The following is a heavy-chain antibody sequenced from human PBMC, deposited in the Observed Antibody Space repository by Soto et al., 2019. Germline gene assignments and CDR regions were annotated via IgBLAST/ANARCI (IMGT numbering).Heavy chain of an antibody. CDR3: AKDQGSSWYEIDY. CDR1: GLTFSNYA. V-gene: IGHV3-23*01. D-gene: IGHD6-13*01. CDR2: ISGSGGST. Sequence: EVQLLESGGGLVQPGGYLRLSCAASGLTFSNYAVTWVRQAPGKGLEWVSTISGSGGSTYYADTVKGRFTISRDNSKNTLYLQMNSLRAEDTAVYYCAKDQGSSWYEIDYWGQGTLVTVSS. J-gene: IGHJ4*02.